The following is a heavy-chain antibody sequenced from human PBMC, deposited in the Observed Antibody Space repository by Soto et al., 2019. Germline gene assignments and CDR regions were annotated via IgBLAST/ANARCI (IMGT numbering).Heavy chain of an antibody. CDR3: AGLGLGIGAFDI. J-gene: IGHJ3*02. Sequence: GGSLRLSCAASGFTFSSYGMHWVRQAPGKGLEWVAVIWYDGSNKYYADSVKGRFTISRDNAKNSLYLQMNSLRAEDTAVYYCAGLGLGIGAFDIWGQGTMVTVSS. CDR1: GFTFSSYG. V-gene: IGHV3-33*03. CDR2: IWYDGSNK. D-gene: IGHD7-27*01.